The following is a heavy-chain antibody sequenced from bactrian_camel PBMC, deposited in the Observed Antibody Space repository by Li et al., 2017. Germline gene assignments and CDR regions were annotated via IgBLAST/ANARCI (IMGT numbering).Heavy chain of an antibody. D-gene: IGHD2*01. CDR1: GFTFKDYD. CDR2: IHRGGGTT. J-gene: IGHJ6*01. CDR3: AAVGGREGGVYYYRPFGY. Sequence: SLRLSCAASGFTFKDYDMSWVRQAPGKGLEWVSGIHRGGGTTDYVPSLKGRFTISRDNAKNTLYLQMNSLKPEDTAVYYCAAVGGREGGVYYYRPFGYWGQGTQVTVS. V-gene: IGHV3S40*01.